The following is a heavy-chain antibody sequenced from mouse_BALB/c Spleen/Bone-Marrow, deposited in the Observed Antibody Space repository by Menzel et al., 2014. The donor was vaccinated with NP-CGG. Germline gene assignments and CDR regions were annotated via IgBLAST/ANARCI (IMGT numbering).Heavy chain of an antibody. J-gene: IGHJ2*01. D-gene: IGHD1-1*01. CDR1: GYTFTDYE. CDR3: TRGSNFISTVVVDFDY. Sequence: VQLQQSGAELVRPGASVTLSCKASGYTFTDYEMHWVEQTPVHGLEWIGAIDPETGGTAYNQKFKGKATLTADKSSSTAYMELRSLTSEDSAVYYCTRGSNFISTVVVDFDYWGQGTTLTVSS. V-gene: IGHV1-15*01. CDR2: IDPETGGT.